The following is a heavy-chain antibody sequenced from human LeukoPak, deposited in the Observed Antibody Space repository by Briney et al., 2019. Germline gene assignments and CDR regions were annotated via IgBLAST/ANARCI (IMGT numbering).Heavy chain of an antibody. CDR1: GYTFTRYY. V-gene: IGHV1-2*02. CDR3: ARGQWYLIYCSGGSCYYFDY. D-gene: IGHD2-15*01. CDR2: INHNSGGT. Sequence: GASVEVSCKASGYTFTRYYMLLVRHAPGHGVEWMGWINHNSGGTNHAQQFQGRVTMNRSKSISKAHLEVTKLRSDGTAVYYCARGQWYLIYCSGGSCYYFDYWGQGTLVTVPS. J-gene: IGHJ4*02.